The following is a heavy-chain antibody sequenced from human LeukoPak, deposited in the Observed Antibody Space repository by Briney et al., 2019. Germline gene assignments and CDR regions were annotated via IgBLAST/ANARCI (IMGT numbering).Heavy chain of an antibody. V-gene: IGHV3-7*01. CDR1: GFTLSKYW. Sequence: PGGSLRLSCAASGFTLSKYWMSGVRQAPEKGLEWVANIKQDEREMYYVDSVKGRFPIPRQNDKNSVYLEMNRLRSGDTAVYYCASGWGPMVVSYWGQGTLVTVSS. CDR2: IKQDEREM. CDR3: ASGWGPMVVSY. D-gene: IGHD2-8*02. J-gene: IGHJ4*02.